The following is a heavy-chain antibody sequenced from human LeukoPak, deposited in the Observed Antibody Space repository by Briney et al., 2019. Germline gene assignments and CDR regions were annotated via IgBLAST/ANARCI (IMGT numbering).Heavy chain of an antibody. CDR3: ASGGYIVVVPAAISSYYYMDV. D-gene: IGHD2-2*02. V-gene: IGHV1-2*02. CDR2: INPNSGGT. CDR1: GYTFTGYY. Sequence: ASVKVSCKASGYTFTGYYMHWVRQAPGQGLEWMGWINPNSGGTNYAQKFQGRVTMTRDTSISTAYMELSRLRSDDTAVYYCASGGYIVVVPAAISSYYYMDVWGKGTTVTVSS. J-gene: IGHJ6*03.